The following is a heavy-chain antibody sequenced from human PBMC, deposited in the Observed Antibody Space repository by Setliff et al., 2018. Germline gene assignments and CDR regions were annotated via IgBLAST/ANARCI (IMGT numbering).Heavy chain of an antibody. CDR1: GYSISSPHY. Sequence: SETLSLTCAVSGYSISSPHYWGWIRQPPGKGLEWIGSIRHSGNTYYNPSLKSRVTISVDTSNNQFSLKLTSVTAADTAVDYCARDGGDGYGVDAYAGGGFDIWGQGTMVTVS. CDR2: IRHSGNT. CDR3: ARDGGDGYGVDAYAGGGFDI. D-gene: IGHD4-17*01. J-gene: IGHJ3*02. V-gene: IGHV4-38-2*02.